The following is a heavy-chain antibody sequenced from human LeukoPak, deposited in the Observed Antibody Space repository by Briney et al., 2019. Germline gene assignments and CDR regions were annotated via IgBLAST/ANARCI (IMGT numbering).Heavy chain of an antibody. V-gene: IGHV3-21*01. CDR3: ASLGYCSGGSCYGRADAFDI. CDR1: GFTFSSYS. Sequence: GGSLRLSCAASGFTFSSYSMNWVRQAPGKGLEWVSSISSSSSYIYYADSVKGRFTISRDNAKNSLYLQMNSLRAEDTAVYYCASLGYCSGGSCYGRADAFDIWGQGTKVTVSS. CDR2: ISSSSSYI. J-gene: IGHJ3*02. D-gene: IGHD2-15*01.